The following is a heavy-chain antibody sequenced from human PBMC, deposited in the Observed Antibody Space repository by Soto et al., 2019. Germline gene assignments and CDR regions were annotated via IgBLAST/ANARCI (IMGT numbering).Heavy chain of an antibody. J-gene: IGHJ6*02. Sequence: GGSLRLSCAASGFNFSSYGMHWVRQAPGKGLEWVAVISYDGSNKYYADSVKGLFTISRDNSKNTLYLQMNSLRAEDTAVYYCVGIYGMDVWGQGTTVTVSS. D-gene: IGHD7-27*01. CDR2: ISYDGSNK. CDR3: VGIYGMDV. V-gene: IGHV3-30*03. CDR1: GFNFSSYG.